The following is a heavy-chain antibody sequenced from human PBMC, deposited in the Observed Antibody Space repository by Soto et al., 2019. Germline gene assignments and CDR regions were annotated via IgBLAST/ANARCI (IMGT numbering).Heavy chain of an antibody. CDR2: IRSKANSYAT. Sequence: EVQLVESGGGLVQPGGSLKLSCAASGFTFSGSAMHWVRQASGKGLEWVGRIRSKANSYATAYAASVKGRFTISRDDSKNTAYLQMNSLKTEDTAVYYCTRLERGFGDYWGQGTLVTVSS. V-gene: IGHV3-73*02. CDR1: GFTFSGSA. CDR3: TRLERGFGDY. D-gene: IGHD3-10*01. J-gene: IGHJ4*02.